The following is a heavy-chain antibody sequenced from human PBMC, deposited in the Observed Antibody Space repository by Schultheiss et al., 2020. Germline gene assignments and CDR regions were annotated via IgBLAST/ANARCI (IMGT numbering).Heavy chain of an antibody. CDR2: ISNGGST. CDR1: GFTFSRYA. V-gene: IGHV3-64D*06. D-gene: IGHD3-3*01. CDR3: VSELSGDYTFDN. Sequence: GGSLRLSCVVSGFTFSRYAMYWVRQAPGKGLEYVSAISNGGSTYYADSVKGRFIISRDNSKNTLYLQMSSLRPEDTAVFYCVSELSGDYTFDNWGQGTLVTVSS. J-gene: IGHJ4*02.